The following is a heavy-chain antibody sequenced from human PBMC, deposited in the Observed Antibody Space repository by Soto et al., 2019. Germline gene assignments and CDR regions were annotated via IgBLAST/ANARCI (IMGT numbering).Heavy chain of an antibody. V-gene: IGHV3-30*18. J-gene: IGHJ3*02. Sequence: QVQLVESGGGVVQPGRSLRLSCAASGFTFSSYGMHWVRQAPGKGLEGVAVISYDGSNKYYADSVKGRLTISRDNSKYTLYLQMNSLRGEDTAVYYCAKDNGSGCDWLRVGDASDIWGQGTMVTVSS. CDR1: GFTFSSYG. CDR2: ISYDGSNK. CDR3: AKDNGSGCDWLRVGDASDI. D-gene: IGHD5-12*01.